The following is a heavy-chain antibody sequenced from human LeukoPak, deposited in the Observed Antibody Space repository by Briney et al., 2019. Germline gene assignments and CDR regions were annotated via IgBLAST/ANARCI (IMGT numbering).Heavy chain of an antibody. Sequence: KPSETLSLTCAVYGGPFSGYYWSWIRQPPGKGLEWIGEINHSGSTNYNPSLKSRVTISVDTSKNQFSLKLSSVTAADTAVYYCARVPSYSSGWYYFDYWGQGTLVTVSS. D-gene: IGHD6-19*01. CDR1: GGPFSGYY. V-gene: IGHV4-34*01. J-gene: IGHJ4*02. CDR3: ARVPSYSSGWYYFDY. CDR2: INHSGST.